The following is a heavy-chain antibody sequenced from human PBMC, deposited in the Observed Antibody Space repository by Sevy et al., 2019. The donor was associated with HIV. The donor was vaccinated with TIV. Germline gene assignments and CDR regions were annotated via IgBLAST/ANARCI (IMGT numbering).Heavy chain of an antibody. CDR3: AGPTLTYSSGWSYYDS. D-gene: IGHD6-19*01. CDR1: GASISSSGYY. Sequence: GSLRLSCTVSGASISSSGYYWGWIRQPPGKGLEWIASINYSGSTFYNPSLKSRVTISSDTSKNQFSLKLNSVTAADTAIYYCAGPTLTYSSGWSYYDSWGQGTVVTVSS. V-gene: IGHV4-39*01. CDR2: INYSGST. J-gene: IGHJ4*02.